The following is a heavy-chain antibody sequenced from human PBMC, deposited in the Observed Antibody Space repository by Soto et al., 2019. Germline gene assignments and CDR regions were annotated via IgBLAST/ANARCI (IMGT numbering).Heavy chain of an antibody. CDR2: IYSGGST. CDR3: AREMATTLTFDY. D-gene: IGHD5-12*01. J-gene: IGHJ4*02. V-gene: IGHV3-66*01. Sequence: EVQLVESGGGLVQPGGSLRLSCAASGFTVSSNYMSWVRQAPGKGLEWVSVIYSGGSTYYADSVKGRFTISRDNSKNTLYLQMNSLRAEDTAVYYCAREMATTLTFDYWGQGTLVTVSS. CDR1: GFTVSSNY.